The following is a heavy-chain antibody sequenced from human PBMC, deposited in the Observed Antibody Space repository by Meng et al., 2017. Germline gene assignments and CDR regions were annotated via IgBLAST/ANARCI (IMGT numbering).Heavy chain of an antibody. D-gene: IGHD1-26*01. Sequence: QKQLQQSGPGLVKPSPTLSLTCATSGDSVSSNSAAWNWIRQSPSRGLEWLGRAYYRSKWYHDYAESVKSRISIDPDTSKNQFSLQLRSVTPEDSAVYYCARGSYSFDSWGQRTLVTVSS. V-gene: IGHV6-1*01. CDR1: GDSVSSNSAA. CDR3: ARGSYSFDS. J-gene: IGHJ4*02. CDR2: AYYRSKWYH.